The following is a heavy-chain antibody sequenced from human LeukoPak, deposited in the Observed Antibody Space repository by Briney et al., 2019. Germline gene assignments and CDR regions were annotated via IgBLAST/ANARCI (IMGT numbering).Heavy chain of an antibody. V-gene: IGHV1-18*01. J-gene: IGHJ4*02. Sequence: EASVKVSCKASGYTFTSYGISWVRQAPGQGLEWMGWISAYNGNTNYAQKLQGRVTMTTDTSTSTAYMELRSLRSDDTAVYYCARVWAVLRYFNPPDYWGQGTLVTVSS. D-gene: IGHD3-9*01. CDR2: ISAYNGNT. CDR3: ARVWAVLRYFNPPDY. CDR1: GYTFTSYG.